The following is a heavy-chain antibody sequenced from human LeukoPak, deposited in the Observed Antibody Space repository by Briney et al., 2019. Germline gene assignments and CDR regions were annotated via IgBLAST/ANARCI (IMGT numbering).Heavy chain of an antibody. Sequence: GASVKVSCKASGYTFTSYGISWVRQAPGQGLEWMGWISAYNGNTNYAQKLQGRVTMTTDTSTSTAYMELRSLRSDDTAVYYCAASAVPAGIPRFDYWGQGTLVTVSS. D-gene: IGHD2-2*01. CDR1: GYTFTSYG. J-gene: IGHJ4*02. V-gene: IGHV1-18*04. CDR2: ISAYNGNT. CDR3: AASAVPAGIPRFDY.